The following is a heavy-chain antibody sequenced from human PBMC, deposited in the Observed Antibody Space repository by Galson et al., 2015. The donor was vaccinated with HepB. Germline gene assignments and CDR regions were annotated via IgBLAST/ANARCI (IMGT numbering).Heavy chain of an antibody. CDR2: ISYDGSNK. D-gene: IGHD3-10*01. V-gene: IGHV3-30*03. Sequence: SLRLSCAASGFTFSSYGMHWIRQAPGKGLEWVAVISYDGSNKYYADSVKGRFTISRDNSKNTLYLQMNSLRAEDTAVYYCAYRSGGYYNAVDYWGQGTLVTVSS. CDR3: AYRSGGYYNAVDY. J-gene: IGHJ4*02. CDR1: GFTFSSYG.